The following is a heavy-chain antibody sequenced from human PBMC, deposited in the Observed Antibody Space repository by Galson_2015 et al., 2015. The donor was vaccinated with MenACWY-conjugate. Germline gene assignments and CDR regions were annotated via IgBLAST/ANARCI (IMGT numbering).Heavy chain of an antibody. J-gene: IGHJ4*02. CDR1: GFTFSNDN. CDR3: ARAKRKASWYYFDQ. CDR2: IRSSSSSI. V-gene: IGHV3-48*04. D-gene: IGHD6-13*01. Sequence: SLRLSCAASGFTFSNDNMIWVRQAPGKGLEWIPYIRSSSSSIFYSNSVRGRFTISRENTKKSLFLQMSNLRAEDTAVYYCARAKRKASWYYFDQWGQGTLVTVSS.